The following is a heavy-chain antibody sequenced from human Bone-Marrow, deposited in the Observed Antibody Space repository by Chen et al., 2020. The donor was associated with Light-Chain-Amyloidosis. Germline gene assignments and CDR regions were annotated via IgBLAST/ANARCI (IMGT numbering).Heavy chain of an antibody. CDR1: GFAFSSYA. V-gene: IGHV3-23*04. Sequence: EVQLVESGGGLLQRGGSLRLSCAASGFAFSSYAMSWVRQAPGKGLEWGSTIRGSVGSRSSGDSVEGRLTISRDNSKNALFLQMNSLRAEDTAVYYCAKDISYDDILPGYPADAFDIWGQGTMVTVSS. D-gene: IGHD3-9*01. CDR2: IRGSVGSR. J-gene: IGHJ3*02. CDR3: AKDISYDDILPGYPADAFDI.